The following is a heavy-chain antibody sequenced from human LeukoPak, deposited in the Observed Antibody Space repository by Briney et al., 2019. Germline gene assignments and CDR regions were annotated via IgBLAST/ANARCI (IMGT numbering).Heavy chain of an antibody. CDR2: IYNSATT. V-gene: IGHV4-59*01. J-gene: IGHJ6*03. Sequence: SETLSLTCSVSGASISSYPWSWIRQTPGKGLEWIGYIYNSATTNYNPSLKSRLTISVDTSKNQISLKLTSVTAADTAVYYCARNSSSSWGYYSMDVWGKGTTVTVSS. CDR3: ARNSSSSWGYYSMDV. D-gene: IGHD6-13*01. CDR1: GASISSYP.